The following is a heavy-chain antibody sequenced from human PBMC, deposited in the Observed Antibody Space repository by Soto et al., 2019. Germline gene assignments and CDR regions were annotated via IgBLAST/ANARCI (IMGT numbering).Heavy chain of an antibody. J-gene: IGHJ5*02. Sequence: ETLCLTCSVYGASFSGYYWSWIRQPPGKGLEWIGEINHSGSTNYNPSLKSRVTISVDTSKNQFSLKLSSVTAADTAVYYCARSGNLWELLGWFDPWGQGTLVTVYS. D-gene: IGHD1-26*01. CDR1: GASFSGYY. CDR3: ARSGNLWELLGWFDP. V-gene: IGHV4-34*01. CDR2: INHSGST.